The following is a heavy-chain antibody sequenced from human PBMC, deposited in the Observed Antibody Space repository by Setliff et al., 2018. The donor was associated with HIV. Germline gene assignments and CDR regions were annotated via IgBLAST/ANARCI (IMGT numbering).Heavy chain of an antibody. D-gene: IGHD3-16*02. J-gene: IGHJ4*02. Sequence: PGGSLRLSCVVSGFTTFNPVWMGWVRQAPGKGLEWVSYISSSSSTIYYADSVKGRFTISRDNAKNSLYLQMNSLRAEDTAVYYCARLPMITFGGVIVTYFDYWGQGTLVTVSS. V-gene: IGHV3-48*01. CDR1: GFTTFNPVW. CDR2: ISSSSSTI. CDR3: ARLPMITFGGVIVTYFDY.